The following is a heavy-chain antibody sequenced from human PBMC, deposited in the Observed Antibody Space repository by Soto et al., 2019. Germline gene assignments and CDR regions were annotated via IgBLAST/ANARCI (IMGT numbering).Heavy chain of an antibody. CDR2: ISSDSRYI. V-gene: IGHV3-48*02. D-gene: IGHD2-15*01. CDR1: GFTLSNYA. CDR3: ARIKLVDFFFINVDVYDMDV. J-gene: IGHJ6*02. Sequence: EVQLVESGGGLVQPGGSLRLSCAASGFTLSNYAVNWVRQAPGKGLEWVSYISSDSRYIYHGDSVKGRFTISRDKARNSVYLQMNSLRDEDTAVYYCARIKLVDFFFINVDVYDMDVWGQGTPVTVSS.